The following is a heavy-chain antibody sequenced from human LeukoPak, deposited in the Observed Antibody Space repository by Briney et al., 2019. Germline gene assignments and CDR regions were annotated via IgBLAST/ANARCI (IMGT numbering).Heavy chain of an antibody. Sequence: SETLSLTCTVSGGSISSYYWSWIRQPPGKGLEWIGYIYCSGSTNYNPSLKSRVTISVDTSKNQFSLKLSSVTAADTAVYYCARVLGGGYDSIFDYWGQGTLVTVSS. J-gene: IGHJ4*02. CDR2: IYCSGST. CDR3: ARVLGGGYDSIFDY. V-gene: IGHV4-59*01. CDR1: GGSISSYY. D-gene: IGHD5-12*01.